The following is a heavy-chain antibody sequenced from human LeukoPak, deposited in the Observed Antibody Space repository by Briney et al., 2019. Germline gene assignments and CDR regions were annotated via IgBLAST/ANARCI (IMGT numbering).Heavy chain of an antibody. CDR1: GFTFSSYS. D-gene: IGHD3-10*01. J-gene: IGHJ4*02. V-gene: IGHV3-23*01. Sequence: GGSLRLSCAASGFTFSSYSMSWVRQAPGKGLEWVSAISGSGGSTYYADSVKGRFTISRDNSKNTLYLQMNSLRAEDTAVYYCAKDREEGWFGELLSACFDYWGQGTLVTVSS. CDR2: ISGSGGST. CDR3: AKDREEGWFGELLSACFDY.